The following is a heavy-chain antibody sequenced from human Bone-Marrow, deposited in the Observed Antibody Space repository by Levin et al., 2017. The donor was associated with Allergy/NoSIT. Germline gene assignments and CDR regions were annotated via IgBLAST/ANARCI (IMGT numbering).Heavy chain of an antibody. CDR2: TFHSGST. D-gene: IGHD6-13*01. V-gene: IGHV4-59*01. CDR3: VGLQPSPTRFGAAATIFDY. CDR1: GGVIKDYY. J-gene: IGHJ4*02. Sequence: SQTLSLTCTVSGGVIKDYYWGWVRQTPGKGLEWIGFTFHSGSTNYSPSLRGRVTILVDTSKSQFSLSLPYVTAADAAVYFCVGLQPSPTRFGAAATIFDYWGQGTLVAVSS.